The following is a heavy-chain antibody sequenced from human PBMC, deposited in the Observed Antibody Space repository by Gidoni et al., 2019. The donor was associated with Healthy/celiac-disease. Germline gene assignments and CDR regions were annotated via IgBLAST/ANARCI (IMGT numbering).Heavy chain of an antibody. D-gene: IGHD2-21*02. V-gene: IGHV3-30*18. CDR2: ISYDGSNK. J-gene: IGHJ6*02. CDR1: GFTFSSYG. CDR3: AKDRFAVTATPYYYYGMDV. Sequence: QVQLVESGGGVVQPGRSLRLSCSASGFTFSSYGMHWVRQAPGKGLEWVAVISYDGSNKYYADSVKGRFTISRDNSKNTLYLQMNSLRAEDTAVYYCAKDRFAVTATPYYYYGMDVWGQGTTVTVSS.